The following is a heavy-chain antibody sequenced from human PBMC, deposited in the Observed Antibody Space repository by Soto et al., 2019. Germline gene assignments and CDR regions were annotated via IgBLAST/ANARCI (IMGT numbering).Heavy chain of an antibody. V-gene: IGHV4-59*08. CDR2: IYYSGST. Sequence: QSQTLSLTCTVSGGSISSYYWSWIRQPPGKGLEWIGYIYYSGSTNYNPSLKSRVTISVDTSKNQFSLKLSSVTAADTAVYYCARLKDSGYDSPLLFDYWGQGTLVTVSS. CDR1: GGSISSYY. J-gene: IGHJ4*02. CDR3: ARLKDSGYDSPLLFDY. D-gene: IGHD5-12*01.